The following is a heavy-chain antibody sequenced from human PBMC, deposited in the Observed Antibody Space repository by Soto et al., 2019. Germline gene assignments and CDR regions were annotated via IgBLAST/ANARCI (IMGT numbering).Heavy chain of an antibody. CDR2: IYYSGST. V-gene: IGHV4-39*01. CDR3: ARPGSIAARD. J-gene: IGHJ4*02. D-gene: IGHD6-6*01. CDR1: GGSISSSSYY. Sequence: LXLTCTVSGGSISSSSYYWGWIRQPPGKGLEWIGSIYYSGSTYYNPSLKSRVTISVDTSKNQFSLKLSSVTAADTAVYYCARPGSIAARDWGQGPLGTVS.